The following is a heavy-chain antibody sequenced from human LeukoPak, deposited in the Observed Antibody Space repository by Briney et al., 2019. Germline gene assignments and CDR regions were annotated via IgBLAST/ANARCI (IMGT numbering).Heavy chain of an antibody. CDR2: ISHDGTNI. CDR3: ARDRHYYDSSGYLDFDY. J-gene: IGHJ4*02. CDR1: GFMFSAYG. Sequence: GTSLRLSCTASGFMFSAYGMHWVRQAPGKGLEWVTGISHDGTNIYYADIVKGRFTISRDNSRNTLHLQMNSLRAEDTAVYYCARDRHYYDSSGYLDFDYWGQGTLVTVSS. V-gene: IGHV3-30*03. D-gene: IGHD3-22*01.